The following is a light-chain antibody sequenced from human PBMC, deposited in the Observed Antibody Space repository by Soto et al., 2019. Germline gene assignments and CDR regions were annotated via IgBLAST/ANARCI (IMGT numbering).Light chain of an antibody. V-gene: IGLV1-44*01. CDR2: RNN. CDR3: AAWDDSLYVV. CDR1: GSNIGSKT. Sequence: QSVLTQPPSASGTPGQGVTISFSGSGSNIGSKTVNWYQQLPGMAPKLLIYRNNQRPSGVPDRFSGSKSGTSAALAISGLQSEDEADYYCAAWDDSLYVVFGGGTKLTVL. J-gene: IGLJ2*01.